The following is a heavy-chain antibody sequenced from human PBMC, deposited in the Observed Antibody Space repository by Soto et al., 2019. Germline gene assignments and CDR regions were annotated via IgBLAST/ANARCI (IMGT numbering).Heavy chain of an antibody. CDR3: ARDRRGRYSGYVRVDY. Sequence: ASVKVSCKASGYTFTSYGISWVRQAPGQGLEWMGWISAYNGNTNYAQKLQGRVTMTTDTSTSTAYMELRSLRSDDTAVYYCARDRRGRYSGYVRVDYWGQGTLVTVSS. D-gene: IGHD5-12*01. V-gene: IGHV1-18*01. CDR2: ISAYNGNT. CDR1: GYTFTSYG. J-gene: IGHJ4*02.